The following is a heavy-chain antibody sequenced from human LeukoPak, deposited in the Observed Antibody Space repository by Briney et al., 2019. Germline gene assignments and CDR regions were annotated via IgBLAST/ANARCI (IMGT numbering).Heavy chain of an antibody. V-gene: IGHV3-23*01. CDR1: GFTFSSYA. D-gene: IGHD5-18*01. Sequence: GGSLRLSCAASGFTFSSYAMSWVRQAPGKGLEWVSAITGSGGSTYYADSVKGRFTISRDNSKNTLYLQINSLRAEDTAVYYCAKDRLAYSYAQPFDYWGQGTLVTVSS. J-gene: IGHJ4*02. CDR2: ITGSGGST. CDR3: AKDRLAYSYAQPFDY.